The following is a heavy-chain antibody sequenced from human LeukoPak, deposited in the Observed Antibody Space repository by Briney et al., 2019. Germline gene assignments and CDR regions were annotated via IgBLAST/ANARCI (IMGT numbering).Heavy chain of an antibody. D-gene: IGHD3-10*01. Sequence: ASVKVSRKSSGYTFTGYYMHWVRQAPGQGLEWVGWINPNSGGTNYPQKFQGRVTMTRDTSISTAYMELSRLRSDDTAVYYFASCWFGERSRLVYWGEGRLVSVSS. J-gene: IGHJ4*02. CDR2: INPNSGGT. CDR3: ASCWFGERSRLVY. CDR1: GYTFTGYY. V-gene: IGHV1-2*02.